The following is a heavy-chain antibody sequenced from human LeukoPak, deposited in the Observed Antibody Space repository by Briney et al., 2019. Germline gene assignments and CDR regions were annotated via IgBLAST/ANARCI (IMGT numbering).Heavy chain of an antibody. CDR3: ARDLVGYSYGMDV. CDR2: IRYDGNNK. D-gene: IGHD3-22*01. CDR1: GFSFSTYV. J-gene: IGHJ6*02. V-gene: IGHV3-33*01. Sequence: PGGSLRLSCAASGFSFSTYVMHWVRQAPGKGLEWVAVIRYDGNNKYYGDSVKGRFTISRDNAKNTLYPQMKSLRADDTAVYYCARDLVGYSYGMDVWGQGTTVIVSS.